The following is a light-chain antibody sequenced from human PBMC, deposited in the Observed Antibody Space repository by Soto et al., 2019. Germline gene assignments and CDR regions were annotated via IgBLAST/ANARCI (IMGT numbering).Light chain of an antibody. CDR3: QAEGNWFSA. V-gene: IGKV3-15*01. CDR1: QSVSSN. J-gene: IGKJ5*01. CDR2: GAS. Sequence: EIVMTQSPATLSVSPGERATLSCRASQSVSSNLAWYQQKPGQAPRLLIYGASTRATAIPARFSGSGSGTEFTRNVSPLQSEESAVYGWQAEGNWFSALGQGPRWIL.